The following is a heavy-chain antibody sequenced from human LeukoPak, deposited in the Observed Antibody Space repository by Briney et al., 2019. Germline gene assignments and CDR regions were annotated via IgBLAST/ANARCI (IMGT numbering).Heavy chain of an antibody. V-gene: IGHV3-21*01. CDR2: ISSSSSYI. Sequence: PGGSLRLSCAASGFTFSSYSMNWVRQAPGKGLEWVSSISSSSSYIYYADSVKGRSTISRDNAKNSLYLQMNSLRAEDTAVYYCARLSSGWYLWFDPWGEETLVTVSS. CDR3: ARLSSGWYLWFDP. CDR1: GFTFSSYS. D-gene: IGHD6-19*01. J-gene: IGHJ5*02.